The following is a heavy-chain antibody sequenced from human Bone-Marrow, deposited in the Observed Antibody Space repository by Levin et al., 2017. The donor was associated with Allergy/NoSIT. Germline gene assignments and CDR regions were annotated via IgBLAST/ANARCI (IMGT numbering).Heavy chain of an antibody. CDR3: ATFDYSSYGYYFDY. CDR1: GFNFRAYA. CDR2: IRSSDDST. D-gene: IGHD4-11*01. J-gene: IGHJ4*02. V-gene: IGHV3-23*01. Sequence: GGSLRLSCAVTGFNFRAYAMTWVRQAPGKGLEWVSTIRSSDDSTYYRDSVKGRFIVSRDSSEDTLYLDMHSLRAEDTALYYCATFDYSSYGYYFDYWGQGTPVTVSS.